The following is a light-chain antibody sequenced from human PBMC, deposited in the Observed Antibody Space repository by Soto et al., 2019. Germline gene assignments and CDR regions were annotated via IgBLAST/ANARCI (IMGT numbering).Light chain of an antibody. CDR2: EVN. V-gene: IGLV2-14*01. CDR3: SSFTSSSTQV. Sequence: QSALTQPASVSGSPGQSITISCTGTSSDVGAYNSVSWYQQHPDKAPQLIIYEVNKRPSGVSNRFSGSKSANTASLTISGLQADDEADYYCSSFTSSSTQVFGGGTKLTVL. CDR1: SSDVGAYNS. J-gene: IGLJ3*02.